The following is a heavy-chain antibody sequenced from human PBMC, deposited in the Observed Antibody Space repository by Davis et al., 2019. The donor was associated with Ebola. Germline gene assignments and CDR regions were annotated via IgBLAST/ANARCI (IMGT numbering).Heavy chain of an antibody. CDR2: IWYDGSNK. CDR3: ARDFGGGTFGRYFDY. D-gene: IGHD3-10*01. J-gene: IGHJ4*02. CDR1: GFTFSSYA. V-gene: IGHV3-33*08. Sequence: GESLKIPRAASGFTFSSYAMRWVRQAPGQGLEWVAVIWYDGSNKYYADSVKGRFTISRDNSKNTLYLQMNSLRAEDTAVYYCARDFGGGTFGRYFDYWGQGTLVTVSS.